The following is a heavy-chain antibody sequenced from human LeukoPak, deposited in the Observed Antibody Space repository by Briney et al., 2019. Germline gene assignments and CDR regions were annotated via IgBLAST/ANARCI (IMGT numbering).Heavy chain of an antibody. V-gene: IGHV3-21*01. Sequence: PGGSLRLSCAASGFTFNTFNMNWVRQAPGKGLEWVSSITSDGDYIYYADSVKGRFTTSRDNAKNSLSLQLTSLRVEDTAVYYCARGHYDVLAASYKWTPDYWGQGALVSVSS. J-gene: IGHJ4*02. CDR1: GFTFNTFN. CDR2: ITSDGDYI. CDR3: ARGHYDVLAASYKWTPDY. D-gene: IGHD3-9*01.